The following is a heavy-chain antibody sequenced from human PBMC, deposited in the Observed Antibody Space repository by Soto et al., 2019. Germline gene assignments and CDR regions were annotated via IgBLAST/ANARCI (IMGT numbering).Heavy chain of an antibody. CDR3: AKDYDSSGYYYGWFDP. J-gene: IGHJ5*02. V-gene: IGHV3-23*01. Sequence: GGSLRLSCAASGFTFSNYAMSWVRQAPGKGLEWVSSIIGDGGSTFYADSVKGRFTFSRYNSKNTLYLQMNSLRADDTAVYYCAKDYDSSGYYYGWFDPWGRGTLVTVSS. CDR1: GFTFSNYA. D-gene: IGHD3-22*01. CDR2: IIGDGGST.